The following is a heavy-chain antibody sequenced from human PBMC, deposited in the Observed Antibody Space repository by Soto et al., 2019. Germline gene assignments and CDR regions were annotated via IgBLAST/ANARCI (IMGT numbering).Heavy chain of an antibody. V-gene: IGHV3-13*04. Sequence: GGSLRLSCAASGCMFTNHGMHWVRQAPGKGLEWVSAIGTAGDTYYPGSVKGRFTISRENAKNSLYLQMNSLRAGDTAVYYCARGGYKSYYYYYGMDVWGQGTTVTISS. CDR2: IGTAGDT. CDR1: GCMFTNHG. D-gene: IGHD5-12*01. CDR3: ARGGYKSYYYYYGMDV. J-gene: IGHJ6*02.